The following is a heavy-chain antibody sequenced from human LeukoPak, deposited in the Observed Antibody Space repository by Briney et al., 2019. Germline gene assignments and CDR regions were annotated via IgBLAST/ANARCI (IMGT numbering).Heavy chain of an antibody. J-gene: IGHJ5*01. CDR1: AGSISSHY. CDR3: ARDGPCSSTRCYSNTWMDS. CDR2: IYYSGST. V-gene: IGHV4-59*11. D-gene: IGHD2-2*01. Sequence: SETLSLTCTVSAGSISSHYWSWIRQPPGKGLECIGYIYYSGSTNYNPSLKSRVTISVDTSNNQFYLKLSSVTAAETAVYYCARDGPCSSTRCYSNTWMDSWGQGTLVTVSS.